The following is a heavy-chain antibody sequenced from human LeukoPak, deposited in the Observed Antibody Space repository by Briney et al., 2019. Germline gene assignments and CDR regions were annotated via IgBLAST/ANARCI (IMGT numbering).Heavy chain of an antibody. CDR2: ISGSGDKT. V-gene: IGHV3-23*01. J-gene: IGHJ4*02. CDR1: GFTFSNFA. Sequence: GGSLRLSCAASGFTFSNFAMIWVRQAPGKGLEWVSAISGSGDKTHYADSVKGRFTISRDNLKSVLYMQLNNLRLEDTAVYYCGEGHWGRGTLVTVSS. CDR3: GEGH.